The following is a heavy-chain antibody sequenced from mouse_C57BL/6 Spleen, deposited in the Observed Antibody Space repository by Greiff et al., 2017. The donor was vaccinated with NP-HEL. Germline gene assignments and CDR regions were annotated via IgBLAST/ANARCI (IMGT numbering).Heavy chain of an antibody. Sequence: VQRVESGPGLVAPSQSLSITCTVSGFSLTSYGVSWVRQPPGKGLEWLGVIWGDGSTNYHSALISRLSISKDNSKSQVFLKLNSLQTDDTATYYCAKQFSINYYGSRYAMDYWGQGTSVTVSS. CDR3: AKQFSINYYGSRYAMDY. CDR1: GFSLTSYG. CDR2: IWGDGST. V-gene: IGHV2-3*01. J-gene: IGHJ4*01. D-gene: IGHD1-1*01.